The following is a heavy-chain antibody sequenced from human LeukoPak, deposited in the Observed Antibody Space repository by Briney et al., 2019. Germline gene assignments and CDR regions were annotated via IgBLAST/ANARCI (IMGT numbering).Heavy chain of an antibody. J-gene: IGHJ3*02. CDR2: ISPYNGDT. CDR1: GYTFTSNG. Sequence: GASVKVSCRASGYTFTSNGISWVRQAPGQGLEWMAWISPYNGDTTYAQELQGRVTVTTDASTSTAYMELRSLRSDDTAMYFCARLRGGIYSSRDAFDIGGQGTMVTVSS. D-gene: IGHD6-19*01. CDR3: ARLRGGIYSSRDAFDI. V-gene: IGHV1-18*01.